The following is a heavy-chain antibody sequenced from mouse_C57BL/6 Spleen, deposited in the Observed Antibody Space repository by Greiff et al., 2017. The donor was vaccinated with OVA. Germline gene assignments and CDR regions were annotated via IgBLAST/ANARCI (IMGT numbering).Heavy chain of an antibody. Sequence: EVQRVESGEGLVKPGGSLKLSCAASGFTFSSYAMSWVRQTPEKRLEWVAYISSGGDYIYYADTVKGRFTISRDNARNTLYLQMSSLKSEDTAMYYCTRDGDYGSSWGYAMDYWGQGTSVTVSS. D-gene: IGHD1-1*01. CDR1: GFTFSSYA. J-gene: IGHJ4*01. CDR3: TRDGDYGSSWGYAMDY. CDR2: ISSGGDYI. V-gene: IGHV5-9-1*02.